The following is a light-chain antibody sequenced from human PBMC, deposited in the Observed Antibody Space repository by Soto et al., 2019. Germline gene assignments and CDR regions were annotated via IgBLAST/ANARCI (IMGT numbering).Light chain of an antibody. CDR2: EDN. CDR3: CSYAGSSTYV. V-gene: IGLV2-23*01. CDR1: SSDVGNYDL. Sequence: QSALTQPASVSGSPGQSITISCTGTSSDVGNYDLVSWYQQHPGKAPKFMIYEDNKRPSGVSHRFSGSKSGNTASLTISGLQAEDESDYYCCSYAGSSTYVFGTGTKLPVL. J-gene: IGLJ1*01.